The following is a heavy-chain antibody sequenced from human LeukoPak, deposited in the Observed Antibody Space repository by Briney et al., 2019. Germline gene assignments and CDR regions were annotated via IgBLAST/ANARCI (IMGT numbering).Heavy chain of an antibody. V-gene: IGHV1-2*02. CDR2: INPNSGGT. D-gene: IGHD2-2*02. Sequence: GASVKASCKASGYTFTGYYMHWVRQDPGQGLEWMGWINPNSGGTNYAQKFQGRVTMTRDTSISTAYMELSRLRSDDTAVYYCARACTSCYKLYAFDIWGQGTMVTVSS. CDR3: ARACTSCYKLYAFDI. CDR1: GYTFTGYY. J-gene: IGHJ3*02.